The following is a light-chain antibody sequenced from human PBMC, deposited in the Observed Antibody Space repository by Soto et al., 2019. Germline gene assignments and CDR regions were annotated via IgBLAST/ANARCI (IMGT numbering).Light chain of an antibody. CDR1: QTISSW. V-gene: IGKV1-5*03. J-gene: IGKJ4*01. CDR2: KAS. Sequence: DIQMTQSPSTLSGSVGDRVTITCRASQTISSWLAWYQQKPGKAPKLLIYKASTLKSGVPSRFSGSGSGTEFTLSISSLQPEDVATYYCQKYNSAPHTFGGGTKVDIK. CDR3: QKYNSAPHT.